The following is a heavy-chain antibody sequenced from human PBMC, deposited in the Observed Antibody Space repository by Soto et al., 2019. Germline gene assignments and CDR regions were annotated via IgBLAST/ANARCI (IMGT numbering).Heavy chain of an antibody. V-gene: IGHV3-7*03. CDR1: GFSFGSDW. Sequence: DVQLTEPGGGLVQPGGSLRLSCGASGFSFGSDWMAWVRQAPGNGLEWVANIRKDGSQEHYADSVRGRFSVSRDNAKDSLYLRMNSLRLEAPAVYYCTRDANYRDDSAYYDVFDMWGQGTMVTGSS. J-gene: IGHJ3*02. CDR3: TRDANYRDDSAYYDVFDM. D-gene: IGHD3-16*01. CDR2: IRKDGSQE.